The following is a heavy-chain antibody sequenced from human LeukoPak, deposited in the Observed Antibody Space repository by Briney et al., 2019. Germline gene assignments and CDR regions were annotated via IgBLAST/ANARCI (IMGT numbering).Heavy chain of an antibody. J-gene: IGHJ6*03. CDR2: IYSDGAT. CDR3: ARIPNGDYDYKDV. D-gene: IGHD4-17*01. V-gene: IGHV3-66*02. Sequence: GGSLRLSCAASGFAVSTNYLTWVRQAPGKGLEWVSVIYSDGATYYADSVKGRFTISRDNSKNTLYLQMNSLRAEDTAVYYCARIPNGDYDYKDVWGKGTTVTVSS. CDR1: GFAVSTNY.